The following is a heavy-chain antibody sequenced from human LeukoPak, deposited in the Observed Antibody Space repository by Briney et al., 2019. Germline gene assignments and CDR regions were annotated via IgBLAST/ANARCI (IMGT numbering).Heavy chain of an antibody. Sequence: LGASVKVSCKASGYTFTGYYMHWVRQAPGQGLEWMGWINPNSGGTNYAQKFQGRVTMTRDTSISTAYMELSRLRSDDTAVYYCAIAPHYSGWSQFDYWGQGTLVTVSS. V-gene: IGHV1-2*03. CDR1: GYTFTGYY. CDR3: AIAPHYSGWSQFDY. J-gene: IGHJ4*02. D-gene: IGHD6-19*01. CDR2: INPNSGGT.